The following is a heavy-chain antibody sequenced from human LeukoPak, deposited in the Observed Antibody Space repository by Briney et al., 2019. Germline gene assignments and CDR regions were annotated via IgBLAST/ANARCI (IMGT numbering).Heavy chain of an antibody. CDR1: GFTFGDYA. Sequence: KTGGSLRLSCSTSGFTFGDYAMSWVRQAPGKGLERVGFIQAKAYGGATKYAASVNGRFSISSDESQGIAHLQMNDLKTADTAVYYCIRAPHPRCSSSGCYLDYWGQGTLVTVSS. CDR2: IQAKAYGGAT. J-gene: IGHJ4*02. V-gene: IGHV3-49*04. CDR3: IRAPHPRCSSSGCYLDY. D-gene: IGHD2-2*01.